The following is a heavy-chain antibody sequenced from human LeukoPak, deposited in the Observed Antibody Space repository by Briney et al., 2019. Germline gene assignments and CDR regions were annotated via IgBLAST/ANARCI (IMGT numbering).Heavy chain of an antibody. CDR1: SYSVSSGYY. CDR2: IHHSGST. Sequence: PSETLSLTCPVSSYSVSSGYYWGWVRQPPGKGLECIGSIHHSGSTYYNPSLKSRVTISLDTSKNQFSPKLSSVTAADTAVYYCARVRGGSTHWSDRWSERTLVIVSS. J-gene: IGHJ5*02. CDR3: ARVRGGSTHWSDR. D-gene: IGHD1-26*01. V-gene: IGHV4-38-2*02.